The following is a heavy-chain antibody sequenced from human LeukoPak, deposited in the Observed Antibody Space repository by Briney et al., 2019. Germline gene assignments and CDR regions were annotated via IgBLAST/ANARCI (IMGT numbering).Heavy chain of an antibody. CDR2: VYYGRSP. D-gene: IGHD6-25*01. Sequence: LETLSLTCTVSGDSISRSTYYWAWIRQPPGKGLEWIGSVYYGRSPYFNPSLESRATISVDTSKNHFSLKMSSVTAADTAVYYCARSSGTGTFSYWGQGTLVTVSS. J-gene: IGHJ4*02. V-gene: IGHV4-39*02. CDR1: GDSISRSTYY. CDR3: ARSSGTGTFSY.